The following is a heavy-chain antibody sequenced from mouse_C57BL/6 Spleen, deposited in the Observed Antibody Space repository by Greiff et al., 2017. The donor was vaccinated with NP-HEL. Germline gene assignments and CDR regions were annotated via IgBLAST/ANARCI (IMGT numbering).Heavy chain of an antibody. Sequence: EVKLVESGGGLVQPGGSLSLSCAASGFTFTDYYMSWVRQPPGKALEWLGFIRNKANGYTTEYSASVKGRFTISRDNSQSILYLQMNALRAEDSATYYCARYGYDGDYFDYWGQSTTLTVSS. CDR1: GFTFTDYY. V-gene: IGHV7-3*01. J-gene: IGHJ2*01. D-gene: IGHD2-2*01. CDR2: IRNKANGYTT. CDR3: ARYGYDGDYFDY.